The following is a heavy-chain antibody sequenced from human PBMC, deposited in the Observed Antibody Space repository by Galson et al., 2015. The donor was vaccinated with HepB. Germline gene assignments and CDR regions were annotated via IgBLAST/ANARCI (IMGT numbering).Heavy chain of an antibody. CDR1: TESITGTYGF. Sequence: ETLSLTCTVSTESITGTYGFCGWIRQPPGKGLEWIATVYYSGDTNYNPSLKSRVTISVDTSKNQFSLKLSSVTAADTAVYYCARGALYYYDSSGYYYRVYGMDVWGQGTTVTVSS. V-gene: IGHV4-39*07. CDR3: ARGALYYYDSSGYYYRVYGMDV. D-gene: IGHD3-22*01. J-gene: IGHJ6*02. CDR2: VYYSGDT.